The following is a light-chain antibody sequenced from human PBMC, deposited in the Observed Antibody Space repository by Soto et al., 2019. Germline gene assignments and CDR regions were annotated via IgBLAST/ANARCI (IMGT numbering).Light chain of an antibody. CDR2: GAF. V-gene: IGKV3-20*01. J-gene: IGKJ1*01. Sequence: IVMTQSPATLSVSPGERATLSCRASQSVSSSDLAWYQQKPGQPPRLLISGAFNRATDIPDRFSGSGSGTDFALTISRLEPEDFAVYYCQHYGSSVWTFGQGTKVEIK. CDR1: QSVSSSD. CDR3: QHYGSSVWT.